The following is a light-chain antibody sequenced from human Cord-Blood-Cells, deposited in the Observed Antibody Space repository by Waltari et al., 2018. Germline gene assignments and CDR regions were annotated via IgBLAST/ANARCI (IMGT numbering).Light chain of an antibody. V-gene: IGKV3-11*01. Sequence: EIVLTQSPATLSLSPGERATLSCRASQSVSSYLAWYQQKPGQAPRLLIYDASNRATGIPARFSGSGSVTDFTLTISILEPEDFAVYYCQQRSNWPPLTFGGGTKVEIK. CDR2: DAS. CDR1: QSVSSY. CDR3: QQRSNWPPLT. J-gene: IGKJ4*01.